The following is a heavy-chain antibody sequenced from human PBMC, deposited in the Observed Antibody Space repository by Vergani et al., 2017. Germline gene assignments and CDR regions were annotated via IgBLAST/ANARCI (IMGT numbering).Heavy chain of an antibody. D-gene: IGHD3-22*01. V-gene: IGHV3-49*03. CDR2: IRSKAYGGTT. CDR3: ARQIVVPGYGMDV. Sequence: EVQLVESGGGLVQPGRSLRLSCTASGFTFGDYAMSWFRQAPGKGLEWVGFIRSKAYGGTTEYAASVKGRFTISADKSISTAYLQWSSLKASDTAMYYCARQIVVPGYGMDVWGQGTTVTVSS. J-gene: IGHJ6*02. CDR1: GFTFGDYA.